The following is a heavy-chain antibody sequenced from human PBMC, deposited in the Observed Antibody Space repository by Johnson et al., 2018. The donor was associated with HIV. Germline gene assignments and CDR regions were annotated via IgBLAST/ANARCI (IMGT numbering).Heavy chain of an antibody. D-gene: IGHD4-17*01. CDR2: ISYDGSNK. V-gene: IGHV3-30*04. Sequence: QVQLVESGVGAVRPGRSLRLSCAVSGFTFSSYAMHWVRQAPGKGLEWVAVISYDGSNKYYVDAVKGRFTISRDNAKNSLYLQMNSLRAEDTAVYYCARSRGYGDYLGNAFDIWGQGTMVTVSS. CDR1: GFTFSSYA. J-gene: IGHJ3*02. CDR3: ARSRGYGDYLGNAFDI.